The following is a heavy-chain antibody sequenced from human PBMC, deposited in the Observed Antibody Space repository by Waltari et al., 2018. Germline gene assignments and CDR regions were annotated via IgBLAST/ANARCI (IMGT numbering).Heavy chain of an antibody. CDR1: GGTFSSYA. J-gene: IGHJ4*02. V-gene: IGHV1-69*11. Sequence: QVQLVQSGAEVKKPGSSVKVSCKAPGGTFSSYAISWGRQAPGQGLGWMGRIIPIVGTANYAQKFQGRVTITADESTSTAYMELSSLRSEDTAVYYCASGDWNDGPGWDYWGQGTLVTVSS. D-gene: IGHD1-1*01. CDR3: ASGDWNDGPGWDY. CDR2: IIPIVGTA.